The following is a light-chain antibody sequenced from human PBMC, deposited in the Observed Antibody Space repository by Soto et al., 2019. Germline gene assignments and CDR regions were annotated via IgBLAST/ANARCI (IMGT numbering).Light chain of an antibody. CDR3: QQYNSYWT. CDR1: QSISSW. CDR2: DAS. J-gene: IGKJ1*01. Sequence: DIQMTQSPSTLSASVVDRVKITFRASQSISSWLAWYQQKPGKAPKLLIYDASSLESGVPSRFSGSGSGTEFTLAISSLQPDDFAIYYCQQYNSYWTCGQGTKVDIK. V-gene: IGKV1-5*01.